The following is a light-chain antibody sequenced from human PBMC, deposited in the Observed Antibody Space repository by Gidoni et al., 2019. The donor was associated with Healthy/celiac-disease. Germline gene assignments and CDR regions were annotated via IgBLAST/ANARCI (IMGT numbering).Light chain of an antibody. J-gene: IGKJ5*01. CDR2: AAS. V-gene: IGKV1-39*01. Sequence: DIQMTQSPSSLSASVGDRVTITCRVSQSISSYLNWYQQKPGKAPKLLIYAASSLQSGVPSRFSGSGSGTDFTLTISSLQPEDFATYYCQQSYSTLITFGQXTRLEIK. CDR1: QSISSY. CDR3: QQSYSTLIT.